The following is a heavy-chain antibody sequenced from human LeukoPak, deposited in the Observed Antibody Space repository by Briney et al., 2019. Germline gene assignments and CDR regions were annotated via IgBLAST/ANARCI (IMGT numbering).Heavy chain of an antibody. J-gene: IGHJ6*02. Sequence: GGSLRLSCAASGFSFSDYGMHWVRQAPGKGLEWVAFIRYDGSDKCYADSVKGRFTISRDNSKNTLYLQMNSLRAGDTAVYYCARDYYGSGRGYYYYYYGMDVWGQGTTVTVSS. CDR1: GFSFSDYG. CDR3: ARDYYGSGRGYYYYYYGMDV. D-gene: IGHD3-10*01. V-gene: IGHV3-30*02. CDR2: IRYDGSDK.